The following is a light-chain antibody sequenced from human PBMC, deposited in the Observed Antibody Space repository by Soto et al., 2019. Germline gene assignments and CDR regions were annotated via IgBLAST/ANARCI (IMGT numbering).Light chain of an antibody. J-gene: IGLJ2*01. CDR3: QTWGTGIQV. CDR1: SGHSNYA. V-gene: IGLV4-69*01. Sequence: QPVLTQSPSASASLGASVKLTCTLSSGHSNYAIAWHQQRPEKGPRYLMKLNSDGSHSKGDGIPDRFSGSISGAERYLTISRLQSEDEADYYCQTWGTGIQVFGGGTKLTVL. CDR2: LNSDGSH.